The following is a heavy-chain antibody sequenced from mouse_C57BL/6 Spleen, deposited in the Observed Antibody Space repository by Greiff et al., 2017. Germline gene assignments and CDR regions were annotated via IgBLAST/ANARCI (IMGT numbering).Heavy chain of an antibody. J-gene: IGHJ4*01. D-gene: IGHD1-1*01. CDR2: FYPGSGSI. CDR1: GYTFTEYT. V-gene: IGHV1-62-2*01. Sequence: QVHVKQSGAELVKPGASVKLSCKASGYTFTEYTIHWVKQRSGQGLEWIGWFYPGSGSIKYNEKFKDKATLTADKSSSTVYMELSRLTSEDSAVYFCARHEDRPFITTGAMDYWGQGTSVTVSS. CDR3: ARHEDRPFITTGAMDY.